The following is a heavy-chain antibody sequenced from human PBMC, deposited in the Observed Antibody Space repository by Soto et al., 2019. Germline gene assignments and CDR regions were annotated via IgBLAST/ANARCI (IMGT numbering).Heavy chain of an antibody. CDR3: ARGGQDFWSGPFDY. V-gene: IGHV4-4*07. J-gene: IGHJ4*02. CDR1: YGSISTYF. D-gene: IGHD3-3*01. Sequence: SETLALTCTVSYGSISTYFCNWIRQPAGKGLEWIGRIDNSGNTNYNPSLKSRVTMSADTSRNQFSLKLNSVTAADTAVYYCARGGQDFWSGPFDYWGQGALVTVSS. CDR2: IDNSGNT.